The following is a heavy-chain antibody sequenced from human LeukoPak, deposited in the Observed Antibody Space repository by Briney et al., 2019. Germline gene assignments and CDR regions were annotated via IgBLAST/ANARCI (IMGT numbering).Heavy chain of an antibody. D-gene: IGHD1-1*01. CDR3: ARANWNYNDY. CDR1: GFTFSTYA. Sequence: PGGSLRLSCAASGFTFSTYAMHWVRQAPGKGLEWVAVISYDGSNKYYVDSVKGRFTISRDNSKNTVYLQMNSPRAEDTAVYYCARANWNYNDYWGQGTLVTVSS. J-gene: IGHJ4*02. V-gene: IGHV3-30-3*01. CDR2: ISYDGSNK.